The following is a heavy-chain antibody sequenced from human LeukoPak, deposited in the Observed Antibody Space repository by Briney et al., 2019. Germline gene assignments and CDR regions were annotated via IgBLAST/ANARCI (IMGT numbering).Heavy chain of an antibody. CDR2: ISSSSSYI. CDR1: GFTLSSYS. V-gene: IGHV3-21*01. J-gene: IGHJ4*02. Sequence: GGSLRLSCAASGFTLSSYSMNWVRQAPGKGLEWVSSISSSSSYIYYADSVKGRFTISRDNAKNSLYLQMNSLRAEDTAVYYCARERVTTADIDYWGQGTLVTVSS. D-gene: IGHD4-17*01. CDR3: ARERVTTADIDY.